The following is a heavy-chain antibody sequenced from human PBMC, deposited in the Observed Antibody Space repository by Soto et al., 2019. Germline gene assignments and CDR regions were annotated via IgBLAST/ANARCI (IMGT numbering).Heavy chain of an antibody. CDR1: GGSFSCYY. CDR2: INHSGST. Sequence: SETLSLTCAVYGGSFSCYYWSWIRQPPGKGLEWIGEINHSGSTNYNPSLKSRVTISVDTSKNQFSLKLSSVTAADTAVYYCARGWGTAGHIANYFDYWGQGTLVTVSS. D-gene: IGHD6-19*01. CDR3: ARGWGTAGHIANYFDY. V-gene: IGHV4-34*01. J-gene: IGHJ4*02.